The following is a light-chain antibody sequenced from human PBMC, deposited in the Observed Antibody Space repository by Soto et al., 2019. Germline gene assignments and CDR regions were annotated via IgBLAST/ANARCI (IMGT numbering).Light chain of an antibody. CDR3: QLYGGTHMFS. V-gene: IGKV3-20*01. Sequence: EIVLTQSPGTLSLSPGEGGTLSCRASQSISSSYLAWYQQKPGQSPRLLFYAASSRATGVPDRFSGSGSGTYFTLSISRLEPEDFAGYYCQLYGGTHMFSFGQGAKLEIK. J-gene: IGKJ2*01. CDR2: AAS. CDR1: QSISSSY.